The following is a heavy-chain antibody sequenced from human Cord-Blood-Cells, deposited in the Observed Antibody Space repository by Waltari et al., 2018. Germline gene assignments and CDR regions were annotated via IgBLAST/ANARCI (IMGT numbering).Heavy chain of an antibody. D-gene: IGHD6-6*01. V-gene: IGHV3-30*03. J-gene: IGHJ4*02. CDR3: ATRPG. Sequence: QVQLVESGGGVVQPGRHLRLSCAASGFTFSRYGMHWVRQAPGKGLEWVAVISYDGSNKYYADSVKGRFTISRDNSKNTLYLQMNSLRAEDTAVYYCATRPGWGQGTLVTVSS. CDR2: ISYDGSNK. CDR1: GFTFSRYG.